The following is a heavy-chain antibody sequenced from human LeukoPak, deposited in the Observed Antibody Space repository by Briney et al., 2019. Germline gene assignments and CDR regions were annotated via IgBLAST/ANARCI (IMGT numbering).Heavy chain of an antibody. CDR1: GYTFTNYG. J-gene: IGHJ4*02. V-gene: IGHV1-18*01. D-gene: IGHD6-19*01. CDR2: ISAYSGNT. CDR3: ARDGGYSSGSSDY. Sequence: GASVKVSCKASGYTFTNYGISWVRQSPGQGLERMGWISAYSGNTNYAQKFQDRVTMTTDTSTSTAYMELRSLRSDDTAVFYCARDGGYSSGSSDYWGQGTLVTVSS.